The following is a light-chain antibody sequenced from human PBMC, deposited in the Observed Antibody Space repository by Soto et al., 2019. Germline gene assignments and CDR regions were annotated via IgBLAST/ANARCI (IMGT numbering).Light chain of an antibody. V-gene: IGKV1-39*01. J-gene: IGKJ3*01. CDR2: TVS. Sequence: DIQMTQSPSSLSASIGDRVTITCRASQNISIYLNWYQQKPGKAPKLLIYTVSNLQSGVPSRFSADGSGTDVTLTISSLQPEDFATYYCQQSSSTPPFTFGHGTKVDIK. CDR3: QQSSSTPPFT. CDR1: QNISIY.